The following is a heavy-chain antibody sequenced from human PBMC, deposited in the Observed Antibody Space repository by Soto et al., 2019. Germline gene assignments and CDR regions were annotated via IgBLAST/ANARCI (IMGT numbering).Heavy chain of an antibody. V-gene: IGHV1-8*01. J-gene: IGHJ4*02. D-gene: IGHD1-26*01. CDR2: MNPNSGNT. CDR1: GYTFASCD. CDR3: ARGGRISGVY. Sequence: GASVEVACKASGYTFASCDSSWVRQATGQGLEWMGWMNPNSGNTGYAQKFQGRVTMTRNTSISTAYMELSSLRSEDTAVYYCARGGRISGVYWGQGTLVTVSS.